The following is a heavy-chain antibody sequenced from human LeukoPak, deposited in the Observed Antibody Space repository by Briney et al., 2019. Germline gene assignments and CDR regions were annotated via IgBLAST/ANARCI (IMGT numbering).Heavy chain of an antibody. CDR1: GFTFSSYA. J-gene: IGHJ4*02. D-gene: IGHD3-22*01. CDR3: AKGSYYDSSGYFYFDY. CDR2: ISGSGDNT. Sequence: GGSLRLSCAASGFTFSSYAVSWVRQAPGKGLEWVSGISGSGDNTYYADSVKGRFTISRDNSKNALYVQVNSLGTEDTAAYYCAKGSYYDSSGYFYFDYWGQGTLVTVSS. V-gene: IGHV3-23*01.